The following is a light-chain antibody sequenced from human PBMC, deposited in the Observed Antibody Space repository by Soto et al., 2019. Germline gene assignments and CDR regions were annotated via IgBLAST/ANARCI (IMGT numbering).Light chain of an antibody. CDR2: WAS. CDR3: QQYYRSPLT. CDR1: QSVLYDSKNQNY. J-gene: IGKJ5*01. Sequence: TVMTQSPGSLAVSLGETATINCKSSQSVLYDSKNQNYLAWYQQKPGQPPKLLIYWASTRESGVPDRFRVSGSGTDFTLTITSLQAEDAAVYYCQQYYRSPLTFGQGTRLDLK. V-gene: IGKV4-1*01.